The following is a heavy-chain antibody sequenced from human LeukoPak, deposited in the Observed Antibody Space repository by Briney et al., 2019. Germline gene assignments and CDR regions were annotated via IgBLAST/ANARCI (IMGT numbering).Heavy chain of an antibody. V-gene: IGHV3-7*01. CDR1: GFTFSSYW. CDR3: ARDISFGRHYDFWSGPQHYFDY. CDR2: IKQDGSEK. D-gene: IGHD3-3*01. Sequence: GGSLRLSCAASGFTFSSYWMSWVRQAPGKGLEWVANIKQDGSEKYYVDSVKGRFTISRDNAKNSLYLQMNSLGAEDTAVYYCARDISFGRHYDFWSGPQHYFDYWGQGTLVTVSS. J-gene: IGHJ4*02.